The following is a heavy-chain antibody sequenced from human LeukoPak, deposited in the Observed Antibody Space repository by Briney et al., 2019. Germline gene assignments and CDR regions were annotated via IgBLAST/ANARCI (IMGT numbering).Heavy chain of an antibody. CDR2: IYYSGST. J-gene: IGHJ3*02. Sequence: SETLSLTCTVSGGSISSYYWSWIRQPPGKGLEWIGYIYYSGSTNYNPSLKSRVTISVDTSKNQFSLQLSSVTPEDTAVYYCVRDSGYGLDAFDIWGQGTMVTVSS. D-gene: IGHD5-12*01. CDR1: GGSISSYY. CDR3: VRDSGYGLDAFDI. V-gene: IGHV4-59*12.